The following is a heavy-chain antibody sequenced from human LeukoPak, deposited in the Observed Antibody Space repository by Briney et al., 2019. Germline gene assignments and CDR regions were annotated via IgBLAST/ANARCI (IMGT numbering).Heavy chain of an antibody. J-gene: IGHJ6*02. CDR2: IYTSGST. CDR3: AITIVSSGWFVSYYGMDV. Sequence: PSETLSLTCTVSGGSISSYYWSWIRQPPGKGLGWIGYIYTSGSTNYNPSLKSRVTMSADTSKNQFSLKLSSVTAADTAVYYCAITIVSSGWFVSYYGMDVWGQGTTVTVSS. D-gene: IGHD6-19*01. CDR1: GGSISSYY. V-gene: IGHV4-4*08.